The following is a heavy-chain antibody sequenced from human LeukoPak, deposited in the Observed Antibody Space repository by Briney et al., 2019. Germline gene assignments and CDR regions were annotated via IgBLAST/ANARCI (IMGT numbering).Heavy chain of an antibody. J-gene: IGHJ4*02. CDR3: AKVVGATPGPFDY. D-gene: IGHD1-26*01. Sequence: GGSLRLSCAASGFTFSSYAMSWVRQAPGKGLEWVSAISGSGGSTNYADSVKGRFTISRDNSKNTLYLQMNSLRAEDTAVYYCAKVVGATPGPFDYWGQGTLVTVSS. V-gene: IGHV3-23*01. CDR2: ISGSGGST. CDR1: GFTFSSYA.